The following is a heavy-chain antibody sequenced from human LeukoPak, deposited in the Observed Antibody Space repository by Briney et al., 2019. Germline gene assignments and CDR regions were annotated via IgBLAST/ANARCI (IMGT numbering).Heavy chain of an antibody. CDR3: ARVIHLIYDYYDSSGGEGENDY. D-gene: IGHD3-22*01. CDR2: ISAYNGNT. J-gene: IGHJ4*02. CDR1: GYTFTSYG. V-gene: IGHV1-18*01. Sequence: ASVKVSCKASGYTFTSYGISWVRQAPGQGLEWMGWISAYNGNTNYAQKLQGRVTMTTDTSTSTAYMELRSLRSDDTAVYYCARVIHLIYDYYDSSGGEGENDYWGQGTLVTVPS.